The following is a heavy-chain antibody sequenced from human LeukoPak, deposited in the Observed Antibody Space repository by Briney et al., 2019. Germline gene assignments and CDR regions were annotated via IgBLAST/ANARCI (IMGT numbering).Heavy chain of an antibody. J-gene: IGHJ4*02. CDR2: IYYSGIT. V-gene: IGHV4-31*01. CDR1: GGSISSAGYY. CDR3: ARGGALGHHDYANY. Sequence: SETLSLTCTVSGGSISSAGYYCSWIRQHPAKGLEWIGYIYYSGITYYNPSLKSPVTISLDTSKNQFSLKLSSVTAADTAVYYCARGGALGHHDYANYWGQGTLVTVSS. D-gene: IGHD4-17*01.